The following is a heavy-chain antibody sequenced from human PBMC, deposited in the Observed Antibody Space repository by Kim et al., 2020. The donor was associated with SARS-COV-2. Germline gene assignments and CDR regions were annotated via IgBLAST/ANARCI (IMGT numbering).Heavy chain of an antibody. Sequence: GGSLRLSCAASGFTFSNYAMTWVRQAPGKGLEWVSALSNGVGNYDDSDSGQFHFSIYNSNSTHTLYMNMLSLKAAAASYYYYDRCLTYACGVFDYCGQ. CDR2: LSNGVGNY. D-gene: IGHD2-15*01. CDR1: GFTFSNYA. J-gene: IGHJ4*02. CDR3: DRCLTYACGVFDY. V-gene: IGHV3-23*01.